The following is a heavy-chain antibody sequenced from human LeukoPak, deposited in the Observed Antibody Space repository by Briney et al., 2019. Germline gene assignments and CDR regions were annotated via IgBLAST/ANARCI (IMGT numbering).Heavy chain of an antibody. CDR1: GGSISNSY. J-gene: IGHJ3*01. CDR2: IHNNGNS. CDR3: ARQFFEYSGYDLPPLFWSFDV. Sequence: SETLSLTCTVSGGSISNSYWSWIRQPPGGGLEWSGNIHNNGNSDYNPSLKSRVTMSVHTSKTQFSLNVSSVAAADTAVYYCARQFFEYSGYDLPPLFWSFDVWGQGTIVTVSS. D-gene: IGHD5-12*01. V-gene: IGHV4-59*08.